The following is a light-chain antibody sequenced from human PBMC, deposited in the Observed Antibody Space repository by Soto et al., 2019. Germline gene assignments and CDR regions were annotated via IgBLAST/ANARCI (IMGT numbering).Light chain of an antibody. CDR1: SSDVGGYNY. J-gene: IGLJ1*01. Sequence: QSVMTHPASVSGSPGQSITISCTGTSSDVGGYNYVSWYQQHPGKAPKLMIYEVSNRPSGVSNRFSGSKSGNTASLTISGLQAEDEADYYCSSYTSSSTDGFGTGTKVTVL. CDR3: SSYTSSSTDG. V-gene: IGLV2-14*01. CDR2: EVS.